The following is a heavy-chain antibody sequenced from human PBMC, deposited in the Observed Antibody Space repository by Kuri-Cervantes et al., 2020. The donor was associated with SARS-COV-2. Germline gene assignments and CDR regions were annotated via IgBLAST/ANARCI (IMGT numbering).Heavy chain of an antibody. CDR2: IYTSGST. V-gene: IGHV4-61*02. Sequence: LRLSCTVSGGSISSGSYYWSWIRQPAGKGLEWIGRIYTSGSTNYNPSLKSRVTISVDTSKNQFSLKLSSVTAADTAVYYCARSQHPTSRFYYYSLDVWGQGTTVTVSS. D-gene: IGHD2-2*01. CDR3: ARSQHPTSRFYYYSLDV. J-gene: IGHJ6*02. CDR1: GGSISSGSYY.